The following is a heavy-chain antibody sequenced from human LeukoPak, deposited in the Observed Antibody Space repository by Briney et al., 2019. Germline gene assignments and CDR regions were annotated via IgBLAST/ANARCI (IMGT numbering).Heavy chain of an antibody. CDR1: GGSISSYY. CDR3: ARDGTEALTRYGDYGGWGAFDI. D-gene: IGHD4-17*01. J-gene: IGHJ3*02. CDR2: IYYSGST. V-gene: IGHV4-59*01. Sequence: SETLSLTCTVSGGSISSYYWSWVRQPPGKGLEWVGYIYYSGSTNYNPSLKSRVTISVDTSKNQFSLKLSSVTAADTAVYYCARDGTEALTRYGDYGGWGAFDIWGQGTMVTVSS.